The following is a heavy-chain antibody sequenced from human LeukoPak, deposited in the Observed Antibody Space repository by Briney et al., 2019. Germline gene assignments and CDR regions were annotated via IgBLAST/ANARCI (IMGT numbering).Heavy chain of an antibody. CDR2: ISSSSSTI. V-gene: IGHV3-48*01. CDR3: ARDFDYDFWSGYSVTPSMGYFDY. J-gene: IGHJ4*02. D-gene: IGHD3-3*01. CDR1: GFTFSSYS. Sequence: GGSLRLSCAASGFTFSSYSMNWVRQAPGKGLEWVSYISSSSSTIYYADSVKGRFTISRDNAKNSLYLQMNSLRAEDSAVYYCARDFDYDFWSGYSVTPSMGYFDYWGQGTLVTVSS.